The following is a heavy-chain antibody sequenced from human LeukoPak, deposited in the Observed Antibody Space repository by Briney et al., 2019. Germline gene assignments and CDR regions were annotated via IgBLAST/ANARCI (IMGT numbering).Heavy chain of an antibody. CDR3: AREGDAFDI. Sequence: SETLSLTCVVYGGSFSGYYWSWIRQPPGKGLEWIGEINHSGSTNYNPSLKSRVTISVDKSKNQFSLKLSSVTAADTAVYYCAREGDAFDIWAQGPMVTVSS. CDR2: INHSGST. J-gene: IGHJ3*02. CDR1: GGSFSGYY. V-gene: IGHV4-34*01.